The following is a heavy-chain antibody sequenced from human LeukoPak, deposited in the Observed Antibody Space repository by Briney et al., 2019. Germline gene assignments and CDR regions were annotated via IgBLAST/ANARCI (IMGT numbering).Heavy chain of an antibody. CDR3: ARAVGYYGSGSLYYFDY. J-gene: IGHJ4*02. CDR1: GFTFSSYE. CDR2: ISSSGSTI. D-gene: IGHD3-10*01. Sequence: GGSLRLSCAASGFTFSSYEMNWVRQAPGKGLEWVSYISSSGSTIYYADSVKGRFTISRDNAKNSLYLQMNSLRAEDTAVYYCARAVGYYGSGSLYYFDYWGQGTLVTVSS. V-gene: IGHV3-48*03.